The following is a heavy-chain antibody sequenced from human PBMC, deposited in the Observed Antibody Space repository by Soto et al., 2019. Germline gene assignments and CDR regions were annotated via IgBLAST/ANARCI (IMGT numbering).Heavy chain of an antibody. CDR1: GFDFNKYA. Sequence: GSLRLSCAAFGFDFNKYAMTWVRQAPGKGLQWVSSITSNGDSTYYADSVKGRFTTSRDNSKNTLYLQMNSLRADDTAVFYGAKDSPSYTTSPFYFDSWGQGTLVTVSS. CDR3: AKDSPSYTTSPFYFDS. CDR2: ITSNGDST. V-gene: IGHV3-23*01. D-gene: IGHD2-2*02. J-gene: IGHJ4*02.